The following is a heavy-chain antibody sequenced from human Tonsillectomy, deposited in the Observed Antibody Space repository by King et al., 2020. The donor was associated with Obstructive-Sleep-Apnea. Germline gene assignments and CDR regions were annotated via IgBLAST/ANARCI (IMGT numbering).Heavy chain of an antibody. CDR3: ARGSGFTEFDY. J-gene: IGHJ4*02. CDR1: GFTFSSYD. D-gene: IGHD3-9*01. CDR2: IVTAGDT. V-gene: IGHV3-13*04. Sequence: VQLVESGGGLVQPGGSLRLSCAASGFTFSSYDMHWVRQATGKVLECVSAIVTAGDTYYPDSVKSRFPISSKNAKNSLYLQMNSLISGDTALYYCARGSGFTEFDYWGQGTLVTVSS.